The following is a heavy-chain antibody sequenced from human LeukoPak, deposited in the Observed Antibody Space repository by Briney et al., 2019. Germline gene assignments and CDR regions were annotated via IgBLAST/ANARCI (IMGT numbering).Heavy chain of an antibody. V-gene: IGHV4-31*03. J-gene: IGHJ6*02. D-gene: IGHD3-22*01. CDR3: ARGRYYDSSGYYYYYYGMDV. Sequence: SQTLSLTCTVSGGSISSGGYYWSWIRQHPGKGLEWIGYIYYSGSTYYNPSLKSRVTISVDTSKNQFSLKLSSVTAVDTAVYYCARGRYYDSSGYYYYYYGMDVWGQGTTVTVSS. CDR1: GGSISSGGYY. CDR2: IYYSGST.